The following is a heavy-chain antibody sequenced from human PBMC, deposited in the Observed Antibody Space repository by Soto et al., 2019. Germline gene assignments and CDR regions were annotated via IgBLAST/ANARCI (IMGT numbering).Heavy chain of an antibody. D-gene: IGHD2-8*01. CDR2: IFHDGTA. CDR3: ARLVYDTRLNYIYFDF. CDR1: CVSISSGNW. V-gene: IGHV4-4*02. Sequence: SETLSLTCAVSCVSISSGNWWTWVRQTPQRGLEYIGEIFHDGTANYYPSFERRVAISVDTSKNQFSLKLTSVTAADTAIYFCARLVYDTRLNYIYFDFWGQGALVTVSS. J-gene: IGHJ4*02.